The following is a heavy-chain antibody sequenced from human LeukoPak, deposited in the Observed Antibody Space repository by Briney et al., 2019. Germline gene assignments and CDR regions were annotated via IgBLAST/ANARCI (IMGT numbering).Heavy chain of an antibody. D-gene: IGHD1-26*01. V-gene: IGHV3-21*01. CDR3: ARGQVLVGAGFDY. Sequence: GSLRLSCTASGSTFSSYSMNWVRQAPGKGLECVSSISSRSNYIYYADSLKGRFTISRDNAKNSLYLQMNSLRAEDTAVYYCARGQVLVGAGFDYWGQGTLLTVSS. CDR2: ISSRSNYI. J-gene: IGHJ4*02. CDR1: GSTFSSYS.